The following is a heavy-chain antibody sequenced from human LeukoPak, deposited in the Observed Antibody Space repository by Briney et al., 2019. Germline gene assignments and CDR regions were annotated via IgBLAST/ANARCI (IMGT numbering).Heavy chain of an antibody. J-gene: IGHJ3*02. CDR2: INWGEGK. V-gene: IGHV2-70*04. D-gene: IGHD3-22*01. CDR1: GFSLSTSGMR. Sequence: ESGPTLVNPTQTLTLTCTFSGFSLSTSGMRGSWIRQPPGKALEWLARINWGEGKFYSTSLKTRLTISKDTARNQVVLTMTNMDPVDTATYYCARTLYYYDSSGYYNAGDDAFDIWGQGTMVTVSS. CDR3: ARTLYYYDSSGYYNAGDDAFDI.